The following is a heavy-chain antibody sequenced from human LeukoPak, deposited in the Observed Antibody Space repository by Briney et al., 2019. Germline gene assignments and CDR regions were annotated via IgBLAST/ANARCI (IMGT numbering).Heavy chain of an antibody. D-gene: IGHD3-10*01. CDR1: GFTFSSYW. CDR3: AKARDYGSGSCFDY. V-gene: IGHV3-33*06. J-gene: IGHJ4*02. Sequence: GGSLRLSCAASGFTFSSYWMHWVRQAPGKGLEWVAVIWYDGSNKYYADSVKGRFTISRDNSKNTLYLQMNSLRAEDTAVYYCAKARDYGSGSCFDYWGQGTLVTVSS. CDR2: IWYDGSNK.